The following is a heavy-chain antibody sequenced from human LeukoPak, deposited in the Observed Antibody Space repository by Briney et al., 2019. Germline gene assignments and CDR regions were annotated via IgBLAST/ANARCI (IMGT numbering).Heavy chain of an antibody. CDR2: IRSKAYGGTT. J-gene: IGHJ4*02. CDR1: GFTFSSYA. CDR3: TRDEVIAVAFDY. Sequence: GGSLRLSCAASGFTFSSYAMSWVRQAPGKGLEWVGFIRSKAYGGTTEYAASVKGRFTISRDDSKSIAYLQMNSLKTEDTAVYYCTRDEVIAVAFDYWGQGTLVTVSS. V-gene: IGHV3-49*04. D-gene: IGHD6-19*01.